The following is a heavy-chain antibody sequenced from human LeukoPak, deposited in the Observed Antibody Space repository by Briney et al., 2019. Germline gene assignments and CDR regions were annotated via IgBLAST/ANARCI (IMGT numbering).Heavy chain of an antibody. V-gene: IGHV3-74*03. J-gene: IGHJ4*02. D-gene: IGHD3-10*01. Sequence: GRSLTLSSAVSGFTPSSLWMHWVRHAPGEGLLWVALSKPDGSSATHADSVKGRITISRDNAKNTVYLQMNSLRAEDTAVYYCARDRPYGRDIDYWGQGTLVTVSS. CDR3: ARDRPYGRDIDY. CDR1: GFTPSSLW. CDR2: SKPDGSSA.